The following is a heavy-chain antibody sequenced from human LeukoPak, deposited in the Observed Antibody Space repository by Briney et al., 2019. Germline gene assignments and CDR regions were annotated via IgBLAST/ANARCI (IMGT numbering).Heavy chain of an antibody. V-gene: IGHV1-69*05. CDR2: IIPIFGTA. CDR3: ARRSLGYCSSTSCYDFDY. Sequence: ASVKVSCKASGGTFSSYAISWVRQAPEQGLEWMGGIIPIFGTANYAQKFQGRVTITTDESTSTAYMELSSLRSEDTAVYYCARRSLGYCSSTSCYDFDYWGQGTLVTVSS. CDR1: GGTFSSYA. J-gene: IGHJ4*02. D-gene: IGHD2-2*01.